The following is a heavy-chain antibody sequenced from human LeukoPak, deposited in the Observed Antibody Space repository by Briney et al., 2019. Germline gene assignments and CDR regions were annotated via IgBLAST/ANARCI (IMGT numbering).Heavy chain of an antibody. Sequence: GGSLRLSCAASGFTFSSYEMNWVRQAPGKGLEWVSYISSSGSTIYYADSVKGRFTISRDNAKNSLYLQMNSLRAEDTAVYYCAGSWSPYDAFDIWGQGTMVSVSS. J-gene: IGHJ3*02. CDR1: GFTFSSYE. CDR3: AGSWSPYDAFDI. V-gene: IGHV3-48*03. D-gene: IGHD6-13*01. CDR2: ISSSGSTI.